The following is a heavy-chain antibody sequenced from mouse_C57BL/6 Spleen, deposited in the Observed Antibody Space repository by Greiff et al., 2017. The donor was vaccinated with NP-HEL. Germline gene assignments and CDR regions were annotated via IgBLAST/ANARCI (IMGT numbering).Heavy chain of an antibody. V-gene: IGHV5-16*01. J-gene: IGHJ3*01. CDR1: GFTFSDYY. Sequence: EVNLVESAGGLVQPGSSMKLSCTASGFTFSDYYMAWVRPVPDKGLEWVSNINYDGSTTYYLASLKSRFIISRENAKYIRDLQMSSLKSEDTATDYCAREGARGFAYWGQGTLVTVSA. CDR2: INYDGSTT. CDR3: AREGARGFAY.